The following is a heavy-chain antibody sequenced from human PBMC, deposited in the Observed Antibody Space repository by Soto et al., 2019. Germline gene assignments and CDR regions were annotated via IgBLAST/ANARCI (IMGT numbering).Heavy chain of an antibody. Sequence: EVQLVESGGGLVKPGGSLRLSCAASGFTFSDYNMNWVRQAPGKGLEWVSLISSSSSYIYYADSVKGRFTISRDNAKNSLSLQMNSRRAEDTAVYYCARANLGDFDYWGQGTLVTVSS. CDR2: ISSSSSYI. V-gene: IGHV3-21*01. J-gene: IGHJ4*02. CDR1: GFTFSDYN. D-gene: IGHD4-17*01. CDR3: ARANLGDFDY.